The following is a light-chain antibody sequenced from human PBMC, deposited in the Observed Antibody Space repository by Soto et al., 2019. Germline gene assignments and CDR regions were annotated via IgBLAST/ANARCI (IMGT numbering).Light chain of an antibody. CDR1: QGVSSA. Sequence: AIQLTQSPSSLSASVGDRVTITCRASQGVSSALAWYQQKPGKPPQLLIFGASSLESGVPSRFSGSGSGTDFTLTISSLQPEDFATYYCQQFNSDPFTFGPGTKWIS. CDR2: GAS. V-gene: IGKV1-13*02. J-gene: IGKJ3*01. CDR3: QQFNSDPFT.